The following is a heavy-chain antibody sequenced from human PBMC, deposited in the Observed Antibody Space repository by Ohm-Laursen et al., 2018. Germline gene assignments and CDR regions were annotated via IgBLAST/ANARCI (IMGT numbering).Heavy chain of an antibody. CDR1: GFTFSNYW. J-gene: IGHJ4*02. Sequence: SLRLSCTASGFTFSNYWMSWVRQTPGKGLEWVANIKQDGGEKNFTDSVKGRFTISRDNAKNSLYLQMNSLRAEDTAMYYCVRDRRGGSIELRAGGQGALVTVSS. CDR2: IKQDGGEK. D-gene: IGHD6-6*01. V-gene: IGHV3-7*01. CDR3: VRDRRGGSIELRA.